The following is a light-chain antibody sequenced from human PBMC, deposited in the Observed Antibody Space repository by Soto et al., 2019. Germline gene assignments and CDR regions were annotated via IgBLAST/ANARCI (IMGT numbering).Light chain of an antibody. J-gene: IGKJ4*01. CDR2: AAS. V-gene: IGKV1-27*01. CDR1: QAISNF. CDR3: QKYNSAPLT. Sequence: DIQMTQSPSYLSASVGDRVTITCRASQAISNFLAWYQQKPGKIPKLLIYAASTLHSGVPSRFSGSGSGTDVTLTISGLQSDDFATYYCQKYNSAPLTFGGGTKVEIK.